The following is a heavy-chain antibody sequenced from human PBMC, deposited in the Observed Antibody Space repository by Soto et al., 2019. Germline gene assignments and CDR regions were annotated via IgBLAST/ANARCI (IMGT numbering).Heavy chain of an antibody. J-gene: IGHJ6*02. CDR3: AEVFWGGPPPEGGYYYGMDV. Sequence: HPVGSLRLSCATSGFTFSVYGMHWVRQAPGKGLEWVAVISYDGSTKYYADSVKGRFTISRDNSNNTLYLQMDSLRAEDTAVYCWAEVFWGGPPPEGGYYYGMDVWGQGTTVTVSS. CDR1: GFTFSVYG. V-gene: IGHV3-30*18. D-gene: IGHD3-3*01. CDR2: ISYDGSTK.